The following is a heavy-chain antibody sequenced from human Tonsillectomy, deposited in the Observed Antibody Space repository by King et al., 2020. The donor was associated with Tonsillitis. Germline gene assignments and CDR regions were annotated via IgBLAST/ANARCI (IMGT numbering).Heavy chain of an antibody. CDR3: ARDPYYYDSSGYSSYYYYYGMDV. Sequence: VQLQESGPGLVKPSETLSLTCAVSGYSISSGYYWGWIRQPPGKGLEWIGSIYHSGSTYYNPSLKSRVTISVDTSKNQFSLKLSSVTAADTAVYYCARDPYYYDSSGYSSYYYYYGMDVWAKGPRSPSP. J-gene: IGHJ6*02. CDR2: IYHSGST. D-gene: IGHD3-22*01. V-gene: IGHV4-38-2*02. CDR1: GYSISSGYY.